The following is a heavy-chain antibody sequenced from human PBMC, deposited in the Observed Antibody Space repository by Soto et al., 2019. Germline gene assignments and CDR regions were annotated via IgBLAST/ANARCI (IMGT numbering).Heavy chain of an antibody. V-gene: IGHV1-18*01. CDR2: ISAYNGNT. J-gene: IGHJ6*02. CDR3: ARDRSSSSYYYYGMDV. Sequence: ASVKVSCKASGYTFTSYGISWVRQAPGQGLEWMGWISAYNGNTNYAQKLQGRVTMTTDTSTSTAYMELRSPRSDDTAVYYCARDRSSSSYYYYGMDVWGQGTTVTVS. D-gene: IGHD6-6*01. CDR1: GYTFTSYG.